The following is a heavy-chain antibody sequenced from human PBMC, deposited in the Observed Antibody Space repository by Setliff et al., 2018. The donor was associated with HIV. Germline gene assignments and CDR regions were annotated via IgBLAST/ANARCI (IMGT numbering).Heavy chain of an antibody. CDR1: GNSITRDYQ. Sequence: SETLSLTCTVSGNSITRDYQWGWIRQPPGKGLEWIGSIYSSGSTNYNPSVKSRVTISIDTSKKQFALRLTSVTAADTALYFCARDIATVATPDRADWGQGTLVTVSS. V-gene: IGHV4-38-2*02. D-gene: IGHD4-17*01. J-gene: IGHJ4*02. CDR3: ARDIATVATPDRAD. CDR2: IYSSGST.